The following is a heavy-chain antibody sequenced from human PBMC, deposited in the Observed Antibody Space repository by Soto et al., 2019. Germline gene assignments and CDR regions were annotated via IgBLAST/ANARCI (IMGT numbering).Heavy chain of an antibody. D-gene: IGHD3-10*01. CDR2: IYYSGST. CDR1: GGSISSSSYY. CDR3: ARYRITMIRGFDY. V-gene: IGHV4-39*01. Sequence: SETLSLTCTVSGGSISSSSYYWGWIRQPPGKGLEWTGSIYYSGSTYYNPSLKSRVTISVDTSKNQFSLKLSSVTAADTAVYYCARYRITMIRGFDYWGQGTLVTVSS. J-gene: IGHJ4*02.